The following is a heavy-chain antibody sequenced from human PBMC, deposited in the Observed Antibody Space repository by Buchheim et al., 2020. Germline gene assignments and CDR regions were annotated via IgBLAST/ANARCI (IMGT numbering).Heavy chain of an antibody. Sequence: VQLVESGGGVVQPGRSLRLSCAASGFTFSSYAMHWVRQAPGKGLEWVSYISSSGSTIYYADSVKGRFTISRDNAKNSLYLQMNSLRAEDTAVYYCARVPNSSSWYWPQYYFDYWGQGTL. CDR1: GFTFSSYA. CDR3: ARVPNSSSWYWPQYYFDY. V-gene: IGHV3-48*04. D-gene: IGHD6-13*01. J-gene: IGHJ4*02. CDR2: ISSSGSTI.